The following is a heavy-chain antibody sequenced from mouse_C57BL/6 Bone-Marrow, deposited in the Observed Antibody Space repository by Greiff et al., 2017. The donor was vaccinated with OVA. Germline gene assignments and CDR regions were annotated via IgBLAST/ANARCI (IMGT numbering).Heavy chain of an antibody. CDR2: IDPATGGT. D-gene: IGHD2-5*01. CDR3: TRGYSNYYAMDY. CDR1: GYTFTDYE. V-gene: IGHV1-15*01. Sequence: QVQLQQPGAELVRPGASVTLSCKASGYTFTDYEMHWVKQTPVHGLEWIGAIDPATGGTAYNQKFKGKAILTADKSSSTAYMELRSLTSEDSAVYYCTRGYSNYYAMDYWGQGTSVTVSS. J-gene: IGHJ4*01.